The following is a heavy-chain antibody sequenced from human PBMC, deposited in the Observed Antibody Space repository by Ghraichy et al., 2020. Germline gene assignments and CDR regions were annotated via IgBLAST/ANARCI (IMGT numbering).Heavy chain of an antibody. Sequence: SETLSLTCTVSGGSISSSSYYWGWIRQPPGRGLEWIGSIYYSGSTYYNPSLKSRVTISVDTSKNQFSLKLSSVTAADTAVYYCARWEGWLQPIDYWGQGTLVTVSS. J-gene: IGHJ4*02. D-gene: IGHD5-24*01. CDR2: IYYSGST. V-gene: IGHV4-39*01. CDR1: GGSISSSSYY. CDR3: ARWEGWLQPIDY.